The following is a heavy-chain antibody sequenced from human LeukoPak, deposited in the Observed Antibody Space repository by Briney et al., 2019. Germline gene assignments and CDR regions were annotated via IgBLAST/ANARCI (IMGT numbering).Heavy chain of an antibody. Sequence: SVKVSSKASGGTFSSYAISWVRQAPGQGLEWMGRIIPILGIANYAQKFQGRVTITADKSTSTAYMELSSLRSEDTAVYYCARDTVTTGIDYWGQGTLVTVSS. CDR2: IIPILGIA. CDR3: ARDTVTTGIDY. CDR1: GGTFSSYA. V-gene: IGHV1-69*04. J-gene: IGHJ4*02. D-gene: IGHD4-17*01.